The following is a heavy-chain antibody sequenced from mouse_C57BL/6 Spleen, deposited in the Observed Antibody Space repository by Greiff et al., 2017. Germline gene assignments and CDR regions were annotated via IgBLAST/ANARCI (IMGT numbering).Heavy chain of an antibody. V-gene: IGHV1-69*01. J-gene: IGHJ2*01. D-gene: IGHD2-12*01. CDR3: ARLRRDCFDY. CDR1: GYTFTSYW. CDR2: IDPSDSYT. Sequence: QVQLQQPGAELVMPGASVKLSCKASGYTFTSYWMHWVKQRPGQGLEWIGEIDPSDSYTNYNQKFKGKSTLTVDKSSSTAYMQLSSLTSEDSAVYCGARLRRDCFDYWGQGTTLTVSS.